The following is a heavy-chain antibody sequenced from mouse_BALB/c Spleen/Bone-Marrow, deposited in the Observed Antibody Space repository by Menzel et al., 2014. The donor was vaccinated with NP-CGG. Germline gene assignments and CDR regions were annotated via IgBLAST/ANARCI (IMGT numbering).Heavy chain of an antibody. CDR1: GFTFTDYY. Sequence: EVLLVESGGGLVQPGCSLRLSCATSGFTFTDYYMNWVRQPPGKALEWLGSIRNKANGYTTEYSASVKGRFTISRDNSQNILYLQMNALRAEGSATYYCARDKGRVFFDYWGQCATLTISS. CDR2: IRNKANGYTT. V-gene: IGHV7-3*02. J-gene: IGHJ2*01. CDR3: ARDKGRVFFDY.